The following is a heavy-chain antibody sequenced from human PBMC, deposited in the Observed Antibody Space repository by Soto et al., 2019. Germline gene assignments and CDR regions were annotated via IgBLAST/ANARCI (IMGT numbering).Heavy chain of an antibody. J-gene: IGHJ4*02. Sequence: ASVKVSCKASGYTFTSYYMHWVRQAPGQGLEWKGIINPSGGSTSYAQKIQGRVTMTRDTSTSTVYMELSSLRSEDTAVYYSARAAKEGYCSSTSCYAGYYFDYWGQGTLVTVSS. CDR3: ARAAKEGYCSSTSCYAGYYFDY. V-gene: IGHV1-46*03. CDR1: GYTFTSYY. CDR2: INPSGGST. D-gene: IGHD2-2*01.